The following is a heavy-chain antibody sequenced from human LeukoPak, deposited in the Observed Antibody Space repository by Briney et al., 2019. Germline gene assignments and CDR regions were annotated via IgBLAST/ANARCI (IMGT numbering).Heavy chain of an antibody. Sequence: KPSETLSLTCTVSGGSLSSGSSYWSWIRQHPGKGLEWIVYIFYTGSTYYNPSLNSRINISVVTSKNQFSLQLSSVTAADTAVYYCARVGIISEPTATFYFDYWGQGTLVTVSS. CDR2: IFYTGST. V-gene: IGHV4-31*03. CDR1: GGSLSSGSSY. J-gene: IGHJ4*02. CDR3: ARVGIISEPTATFYFDY. D-gene: IGHD1-1*01.